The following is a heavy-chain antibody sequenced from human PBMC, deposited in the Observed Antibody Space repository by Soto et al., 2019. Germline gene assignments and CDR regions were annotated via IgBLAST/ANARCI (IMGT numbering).Heavy chain of an antibody. D-gene: IGHD3-16*02. V-gene: IGHV1-24*01. CDR2: FDPEDGET. CDR3: ATPSLYDYIWGSYRYGLYAFDI. Sequence: GASVKVSCKVSGYTLTELSMHWVRQAPGKGLEWMGGFDPEDGETIYAQKSQGRVTMTEDTSTDTAYMELSSLRSEDTAVYYCATPSLYDYIWGSYRYGLYAFDICGQGTMVTVSS. CDR1: GYTLTELS. J-gene: IGHJ3*02.